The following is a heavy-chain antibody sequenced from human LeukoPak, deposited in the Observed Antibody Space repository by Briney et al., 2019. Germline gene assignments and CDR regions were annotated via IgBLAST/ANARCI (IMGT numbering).Heavy chain of an antibody. Sequence: SETLSLTCAVYGGSFSGYYWSWIRQPPGKGLEWIGEINHSGSTNYNPSLKSRVTISVDTSKNQFSLKLSSVTAADTAVYYCARGLFGRTTVTTFYAFDIWGQGTMVTVSS. CDR2: INHSGST. J-gene: IGHJ3*02. D-gene: IGHD4-17*01. CDR3: ARGLFGRTTVTTFYAFDI. V-gene: IGHV4-34*01. CDR1: GGSFSGYY.